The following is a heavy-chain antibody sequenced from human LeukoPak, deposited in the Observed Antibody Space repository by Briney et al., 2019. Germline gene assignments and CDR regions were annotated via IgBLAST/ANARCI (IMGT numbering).Heavy chain of an antibody. D-gene: IGHD2-15*01. Sequence: GRSLRLSCAASGFTFSSYGMHWVRQAPGKGLEWVAVIWFDGSNKFYRDSVRGRFTISRDNSKNTLYLQMNSLRAEDTAVYYCAKGLICSGGSCYSYYYYGVDVWGQGTTVTVSS. CDR1: GFTFSSYG. V-gene: IGHV3-33*03. J-gene: IGHJ6*02. CDR3: AKGLICSGGSCYSYYYYGVDV. CDR2: IWFDGSNK.